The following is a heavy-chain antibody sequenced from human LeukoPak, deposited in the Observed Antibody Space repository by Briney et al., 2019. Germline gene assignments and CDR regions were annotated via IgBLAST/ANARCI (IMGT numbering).Heavy chain of an antibody. CDR3: ARDLNGYSSSRGGY. D-gene: IGHD6-13*01. CDR1: GFTFSSYW. V-gene: IGHV3-7*04. Sequence: PGGSLRLSCAASGFTFSSYWMSWVRQAPGKGLEWVANIKQDGSEKYYVDSVKGRFTISRDNAKNSLYLQMNSLRAEDTAVYYCARDLNGYSSSRGGYWGQGTLVTVSS. J-gene: IGHJ4*02. CDR2: IKQDGSEK.